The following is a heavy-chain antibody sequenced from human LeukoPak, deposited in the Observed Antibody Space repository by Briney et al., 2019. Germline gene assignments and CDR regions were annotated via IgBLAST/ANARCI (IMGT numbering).Heavy chain of an antibody. CDR1: VCSITTSSYY. D-gene: IGHD1-7*01. Sequence: PSETLSLTCTVSVCSITTSSYYWGWVRQPPGKGLEWIGCTSHSGTTFYSPSPRSRVSISVDTSNSQFSLKLSSVTATDTAVYYCAKTTRASIRSAFDIWGQGTLVTVSS. CDR2: TSHSGTT. V-gene: IGHV4-39*01. CDR3: AKTTRASIRSAFDI. J-gene: IGHJ3*02.